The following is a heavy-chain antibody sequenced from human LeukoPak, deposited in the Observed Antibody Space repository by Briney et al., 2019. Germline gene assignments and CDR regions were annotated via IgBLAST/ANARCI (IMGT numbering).Heavy chain of an antibody. Sequence: PSETLSLTCTVSGGSISSYYWSWIRQPPGKGLEWIGYIYYSGSTNYNPSLKSRVTISVDTSKNQFSLKLSSVTAADTAVYYCARDYGLDYCDSSGYYYGLDYWGQGTLVTVSS. V-gene: IGHV4-59*01. D-gene: IGHD3-22*01. CDR2: IYYSGST. J-gene: IGHJ4*02. CDR3: ARDYGLDYCDSSGYYYGLDY. CDR1: GGSISSYY.